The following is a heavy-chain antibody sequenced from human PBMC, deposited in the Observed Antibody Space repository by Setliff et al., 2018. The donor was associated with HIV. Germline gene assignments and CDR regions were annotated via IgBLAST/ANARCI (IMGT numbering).Heavy chain of an antibody. CDR3: ARIVRWELVATSTFFYYYMDV. Sequence: PSGALSLTCTVSGASISSSSHHWAWIRQPPGKGLEYIGNIYYTGSTHHNPSLESRVATSVDTSKNQFSLKLSSVTAADTAVYYCARIVRWELVATSTFFYYYMDVWGKGTTVTVSS. CDR1: GASISSSSHH. J-gene: IGHJ6*03. CDR2: IYYTGST. D-gene: IGHD1-26*01. V-gene: IGHV4-39*01.